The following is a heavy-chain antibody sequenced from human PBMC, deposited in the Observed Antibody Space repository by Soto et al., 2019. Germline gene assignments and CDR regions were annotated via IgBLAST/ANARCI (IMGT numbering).Heavy chain of an antibody. D-gene: IGHD1-1*01. Sequence: SVKVSCKASGATFSGSAFSWMRHAPGQGLEWMGGITPTLGTTHYAQHLQGRVTITADEYTATSFMELTSLATADTAIYYCARGFTTVATIEGFDYWGQGTLVNVS. J-gene: IGHJ4*02. CDR1: GATFSGSA. V-gene: IGHV1-69*13. CDR3: ARGFTTVATIEGFDY. CDR2: ITPTLGTT.